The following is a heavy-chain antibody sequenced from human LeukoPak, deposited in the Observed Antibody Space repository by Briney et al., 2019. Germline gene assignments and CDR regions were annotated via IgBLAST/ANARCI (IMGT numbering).Heavy chain of an antibody. V-gene: IGHV4-39*02. CDR1: GGSISSSSYY. CDR3: ARDSWSGYYIPAYYMDV. CDR2: IYYSGST. D-gene: IGHD3-3*01. J-gene: IGHJ6*03. Sequence: SETLSLTCTVSGGSISSSSYYWGWIRQPPGKGLEWIGSIYYSGSTYYNPSLKSRVTISVDTSKNQFSLKLSSVTAADTAVYYCARDSWSGYYIPAYYMDVWGKGTTVTVSS.